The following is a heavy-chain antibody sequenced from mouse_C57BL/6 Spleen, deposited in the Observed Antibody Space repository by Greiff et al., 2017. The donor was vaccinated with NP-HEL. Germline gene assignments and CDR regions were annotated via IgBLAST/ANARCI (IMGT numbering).Heavy chain of an antibody. D-gene: IGHD1-1*01. CDR2: IYPGGGYT. CDR1: GYTFTNYW. V-gene: IGHV1-63*01. CDR3: AREDTTVPFDY. J-gene: IGHJ2*01. Sequence: QVQLKESGAELVRPGTSVKMSCKASGYTFTNYWIGWAKQRPGHGLEWIGDIYPGGGYTNYNEKFKGKATLTADKSSSTAYMQFSSLTSEDSAIYYCAREDTTVPFDYWGQGTTLTVSS.